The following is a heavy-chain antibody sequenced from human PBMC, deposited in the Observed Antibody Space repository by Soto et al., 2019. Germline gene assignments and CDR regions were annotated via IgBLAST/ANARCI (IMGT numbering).Heavy chain of an antibody. Sequence: VASVKVSCKASGGTFSSYAISWVRQAPGQGLEWMGGIIPIFGTANYAQKFQGRVTITADESTSTAYMELSSLRSEDTAVYYCARSPLGDYDFWWVHYYYYYGMDVWGQGTTVTVSS. J-gene: IGHJ6*02. CDR2: IIPIFGTA. CDR1: GGTFSSYA. D-gene: IGHD3-3*01. V-gene: IGHV1-69*13. CDR3: ARSPLGDYDFWWVHYYYYYGMDV.